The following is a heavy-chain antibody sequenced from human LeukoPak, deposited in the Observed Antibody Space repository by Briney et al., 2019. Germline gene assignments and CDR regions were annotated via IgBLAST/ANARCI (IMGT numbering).Heavy chain of an antibody. CDR1: GFTFSSYS. V-gene: IGHV3-21*01. CDR3: ARAAYSSSWLFDY. Sequence: GGSLRLSYAASGFTFSSYSMNWVRQAPGKGLEWVSSISSSSSYIYYADSVKGRFTISRDNAKNSLYLQMNSLRAEDTAVYYCARAAYSSSWLFDYWGQGTLVTVSS. CDR2: ISSSSSYI. D-gene: IGHD6-13*01. J-gene: IGHJ4*02.